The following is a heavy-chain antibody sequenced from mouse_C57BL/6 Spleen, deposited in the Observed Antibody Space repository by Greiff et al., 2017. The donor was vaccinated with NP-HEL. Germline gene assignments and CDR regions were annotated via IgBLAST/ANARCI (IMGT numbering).Heavy chain of an antibody. CDR2: ISYDGSN. V-gene: IGHV3-6*01. CDR1: GYSITSGYY. Sequence: EVQRVESGPGLVKPSQSLSLTCSVTGYSITSGYYWNWIRQFPGNKLEWMGYISYDGSNNYNPSLKNRISITRDTSKNQFFLKLNSVTTEDTATYYCARGDYYGSSLDYWGQGTTLTVSS. D-gene: IGHD1-1*01. J-gene: IGHJ2*01. CDR3: ARGDYYGSSLDY.